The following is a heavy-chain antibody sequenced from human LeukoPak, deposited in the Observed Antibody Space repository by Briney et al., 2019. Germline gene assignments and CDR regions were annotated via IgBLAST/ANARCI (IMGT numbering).Heavy chain of an antibody. CDR3: ARVDYGDYAGEDY. D-gene: IGHD4-17*01. Sequence: GGSLRLSCAASGFTISSYSMNWVRQAPGKGLEWVSFINGRSSIISYADSVEGRFTISRDNAKNSLYLQMNSLRAEDTAVYYCARVDYGDYAGEDYWGQGTLVTVSS. J-gene: IGHJ4*02. CDR2: INGRSSII. CDR1: GFTISSYS. V-gene: IGHV3-48*04.